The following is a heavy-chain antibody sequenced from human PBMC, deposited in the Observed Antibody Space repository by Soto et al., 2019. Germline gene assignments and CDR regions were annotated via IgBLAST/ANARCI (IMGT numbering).Heavy chain of an antibody. CDR1: GYSFTSYW. D-gene: IGHD5-12*01. Sequence: GESLKISCKGSGYSFTSYWIAWVRQRPGKGLEWMGIIYPGDSDTRYSPSFQGQVTISADKSTSTAYLQWSSLKASDIAMYFCARHYSGYDFFFDYWGQGTLVTVSS. J-gene: IGHJ4*02. CDR2: IYPGDSDT. V-gene: IGHV5-51*01. CDR3: ARHYSGYDFFFDY.